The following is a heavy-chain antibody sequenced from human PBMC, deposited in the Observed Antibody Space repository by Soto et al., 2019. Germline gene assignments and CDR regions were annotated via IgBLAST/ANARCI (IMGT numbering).Heavy chain of an antibody. Sequence: DSVKGSLKACRYTFTSYGMSLVRQAPGQGLEWMGWISAYNGNTNYAQKLHGRVTMTTDTSTSTAYMELRSLRSDDTAVYYCARNGGQSSGWGEYFQHWGQGTMVTVSS. V-gene: IGHV1-18*01. J-gene: IGHJ1*01. D-gene: IGHD6-19*01. CDR2: ISAYNGNT. CDR3: ARNGGQSSGWGEYFQH. CDR1: RYTFTSYG.